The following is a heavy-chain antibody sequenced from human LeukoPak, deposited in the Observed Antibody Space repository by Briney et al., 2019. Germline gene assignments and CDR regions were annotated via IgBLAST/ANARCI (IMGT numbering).Heavy chain of an antibody. CDR1: GFTFSSYA. CDR2: ISYDGSNK. J-gene: IGHJ4*02. D-gene: IGHD2-2*03. Sequence: PGRTLRLSCAASGFTFSSYAMNWVRQAPGKGLEWVAVISYDGSNKYYADSVKGRFTISRDNSKNTLYLQMNSLRAEDTAVYYCTRGMDIVIVPAATLDYWGQGTLVTVSS. V-gene: IGHV3-30*04. CDR3: TRGMDIVIVPAATLDY.